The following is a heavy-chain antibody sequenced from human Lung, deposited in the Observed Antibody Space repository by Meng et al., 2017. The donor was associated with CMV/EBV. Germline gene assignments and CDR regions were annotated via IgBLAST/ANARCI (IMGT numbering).Heavy chain of an antibody. J-gene: IGHJ6*02. CDR1: GGSXSGYY. Sequence: SQXXXLTXAVYGGSXSGYYWSWIRQPPGKGLEWIGEINHSGSTNYNPSLKSRVTISVDTSKNQFSLKLSSVTAADTVVYYCARLGYCSSTSCYPGNYYYGMDVWXQGTXVTVSS. CDR3: ARLGYCSSTSCYPGNYYYGMDV. CDR2: INHSGST. D-gene: IGHD2-2*01. V-gene: IGHV4-34*01.